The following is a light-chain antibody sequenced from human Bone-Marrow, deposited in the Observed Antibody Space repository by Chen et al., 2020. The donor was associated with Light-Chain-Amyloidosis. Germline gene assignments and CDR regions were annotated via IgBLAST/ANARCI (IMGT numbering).Light chain of an antibody. J-gene: IGKJ4*01. CDR2: KAS. Sequence: DIQMTQSPSTLSASVGDRVTITCRASQIISSWLAWYQQKPGKAPNLLIYKASSLKSGVPSRFSGSGSGTEFTLTINSLQPDDIATYYCQQYSGNPLAFGGGTRVELK. CDR3: QQYSGNPLA. CDR1: QIISSW. V-gene: IGKV1-5*03.